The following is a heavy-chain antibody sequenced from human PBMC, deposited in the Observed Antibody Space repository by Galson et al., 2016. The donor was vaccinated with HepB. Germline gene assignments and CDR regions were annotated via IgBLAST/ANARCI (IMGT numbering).Heavy chain of an antibody. CDR3: ARLEWDFNTLPPFDP. Sequence: QSGAEVKKPGESLRISCKASGYSFATYWINWVRQMPGKGLEWMGRIDPTDSDTRYSPSFQGHVTLSADKSISTAYLQWSSLQASDTAIYYCARLEWDFNTLPPFDPWGHGTLVTVSS. J-gene: IGHJ5*02. D-gene: IGHD3-3*01. CDR1: GYSFATYW. CDR2: IDPTDSDT. V-gene: IGHV5-10-1*01.